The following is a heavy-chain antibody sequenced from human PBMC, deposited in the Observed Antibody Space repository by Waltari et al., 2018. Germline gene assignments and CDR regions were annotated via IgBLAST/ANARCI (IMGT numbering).Heavy chain of an antibody. V-gene: IGHV4-59*11. CDR2: IYYSGST. Sequence: QVQLQESGPGLVKPSETLSLTCTVSGGSISSHYWSWIRQPPGKGLEWLGYIYYSGSTNCNASLKSRVTISVDTSKNQFSLKLSSVTAADTAVYYCAREQVRVWYYYRDVWGKGTTVTVSS. D-gene: IGHD2-21*01. CDR3: AREQVRVWYYYRDV. J-gene: IGHJ6*03. CDR1: GGSISSHY.